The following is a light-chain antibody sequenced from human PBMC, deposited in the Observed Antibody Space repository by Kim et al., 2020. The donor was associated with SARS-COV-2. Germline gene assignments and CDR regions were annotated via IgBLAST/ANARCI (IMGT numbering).Light chain of an antibody. CDR1: SLRSYY. CDR2: GKT. J-gene: IGLJ2*01. CDR3: NSRDSSGNHVV. Sequence: ALGQTVRITCQGDSLRSYYASWYQQKPGQAPVLVIYGKTNRPSGIPDRFSGSSSGNTASLTITGAQAEDEADHYCNSRDSSGNHVVFGGGTQLTVL. V-gene: IGLV3-19*01.